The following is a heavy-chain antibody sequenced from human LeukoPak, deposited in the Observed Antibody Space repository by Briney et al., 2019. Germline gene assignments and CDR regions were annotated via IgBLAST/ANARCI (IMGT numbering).Heavy chain of an antibody. J-gene: IGHJ4*02. V-gene: IGHV3-30-3*01. Sequence: PGGSLRLSCAASGFTFSSYAMHWVRQAPGKGLEWVAVISYDGSNKYYADSVKGRFTISRDNSKITLYLQMNSLRAEDTAVYYCARELDRTFDYWGQGTLVTVSS. CDR3: ARELDRTFDY. CDR1: GFTFSSYA. CDR2: ISYDGSNK. D-gene: IGHD2-2*03.